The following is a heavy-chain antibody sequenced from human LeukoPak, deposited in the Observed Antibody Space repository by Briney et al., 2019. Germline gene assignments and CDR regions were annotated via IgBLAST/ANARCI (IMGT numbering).Heavy chain of an antibody. J-gene: IGHJ4*01. CDR2: IYYSGST. CDR3: ARDDYGDFHFYY. CDR1: GGSISSYY. Sequence: SETLSLTCTVSGGSISSYYWSWIRQPPGKGLEWIGYIYYSGSTNYNPSLKSRATISVDTSKNQFSLKLSSVTAADTAVYYCARDDYGDFHFYYCGHGTLVTVSS. V-gene: IGHV4-59*01. D-gene: IGHD4-17*01.